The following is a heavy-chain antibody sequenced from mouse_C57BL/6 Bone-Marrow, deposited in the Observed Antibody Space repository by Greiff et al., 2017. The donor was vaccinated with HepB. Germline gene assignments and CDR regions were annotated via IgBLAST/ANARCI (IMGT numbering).Heavy chain of an antibody. J-gene: IGHJ4*01. CDR1: GFTFSSYG. Sequence: EVQLVESGGDLVKPGGSLKLSCAASGFTFSSYGMSWVRQTPDKRLEWVATISSGSSYTYYPDSVKGRFTISRDNAKNTLYLQMSSLKSEDTAMYYCARRGHYYAMDYWGQGTAVTVSS. D-gene: IGHD3-3*01. CDR3: ARRGHYYAMDY. CDR2: ISSGSSYT. V-gene: IGHV5-6*01.